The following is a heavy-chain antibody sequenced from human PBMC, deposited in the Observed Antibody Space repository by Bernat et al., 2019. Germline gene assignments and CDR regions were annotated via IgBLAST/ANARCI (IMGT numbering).Heavy chain of an antibody. D-gene: IGHD2-2*01. CDR2: ISYDGNNK. CDR1: GLTFSNYA. CDR3: AKEYQLTSSDY. V-gene: IGHV3-30*01. J-gene: IGHJ4*02. Sequence: QVQLVESGGGVVQPGRSLRLSCAVSGLTFSNYAMHWVRQAPGKGLEWVAVISYDGNNKYYADSVKGRFTISRDNSKNTLYLQMDSLRAEDTAVYYCAKEYQLTSSDYWGRGTLVTVS.